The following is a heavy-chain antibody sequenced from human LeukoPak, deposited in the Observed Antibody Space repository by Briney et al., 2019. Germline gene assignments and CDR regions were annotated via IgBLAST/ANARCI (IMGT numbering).Heavy chain of an antibody. CDR1: GYTFTSYG. J-gene: IGHJ5*02. Sequence: VASVKVSCKASGYTFTSYGISWVRQAPGQGLEWMGWISTYNGNTDYAQKVQGRVTMTTDTSTSTAYMELRSLRSDDTAVYYCARTNNNWFDPWAREPWSPSPQ. CDR3: ARTNNNWFDP. V-gene: IGHV1-18*01. CDR2: ISTYNGNT.